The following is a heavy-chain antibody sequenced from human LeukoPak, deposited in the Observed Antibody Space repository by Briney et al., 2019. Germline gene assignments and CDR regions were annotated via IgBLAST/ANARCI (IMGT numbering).Heavy chain of an antibody. CDR3: ARGAVGGTPHVAFDI. D-gene: IGHD1-26*01. J-gene: IGHJ3*02. Sequence: SETLSLTGTVSGGSISTYYWNWIRQTAGRGLELVGRIYASGSANYNPSLKNRLTMSIDTSKNQFSLKLTSVTAADTAVYYCARGAVGGTPHVAFDIWGQGTMVTVS. CDR2: IYASGSA. V-gene: IGHV4-4*07. CDR1: GGSISTYY.